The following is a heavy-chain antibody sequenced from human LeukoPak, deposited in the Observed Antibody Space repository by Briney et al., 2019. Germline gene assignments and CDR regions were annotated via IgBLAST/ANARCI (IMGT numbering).Heavy chain of an antibody. D-gene: IGHD3-9*01. CDR2: IKSKTDGGTT. J-gene: IGHJ4*02. CDR3: TTDVYDISTGHDEGCFDY. Sequence: PGGSLRLSCAASGFTFSNAWMSWVRQAPGKGLEWVGRIKSKTDGGTTDYAAPVKGRFTISRDDSKNTLYLQMNSLKTEDTAVYYCTTDVYDISTGHDEGCFDYWGQGTLVTVSS. CDR1: GFTFSNAW. V-gene: IGHV3-15*01.